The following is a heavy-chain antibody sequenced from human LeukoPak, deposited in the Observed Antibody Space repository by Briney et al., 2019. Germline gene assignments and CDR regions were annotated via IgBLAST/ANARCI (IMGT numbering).Heavy chain of an antibody. CDR1: GFSFSSYG. D-gene: IGHD3-22*01. J-gene: IGHJ4*02. CDR3: AKGYDSSGYYLDY. CDR2: MRSDGSTK. Sequence: PGGSLRLSCAASGFSFSSYGMHWVRQAPGKGLERVAYMRSDGSTKYYADSVKGRFTISRDNSKKTLYLQMNSLRPEDTAVYYCAKGYDSSGYYLDYWGQGTLVTVSP. V-gene: IGHV3-30*02.